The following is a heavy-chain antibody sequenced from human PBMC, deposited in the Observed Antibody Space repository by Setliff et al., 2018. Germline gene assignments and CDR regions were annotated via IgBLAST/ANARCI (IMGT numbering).Heavy chain of an antibody. J-gene: IGHJ4*02. CDR2: IIPIFGTA. D-gene: IGHD4-17*01. CDR1: GGTFSSYA. CDR3: VRGGRTLTTLPPSPPFAY. V-gene: IGHV1-69*13. Sequence: GASVKVSCKASGGTFSSYAISWVRQAPGQGLEWMGGIIPIFGTANYAQKFQGRVTITADESTSTAYMELSSLRSEDRAIYHCVRGGRTLTTLPPSPPFAYWGQGTPVTVSS.